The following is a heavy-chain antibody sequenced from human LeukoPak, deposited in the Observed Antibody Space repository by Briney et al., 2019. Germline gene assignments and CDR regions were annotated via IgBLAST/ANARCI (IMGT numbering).Heavy chain of an antibody. CDR2: TNSDDSTT. Sequence: GGSLRLSCAVSGFTFSEYWMHGVRQAPGKGLVWVARTNSDDSTTSYADSVKGRFTISRDNAKNTLFLQMNSLRAEDTAVYFCAREGERLRHWYFDVWGRGTPVIVSS. J-gene: IGHJ2*01. CDR3: AREGERLRHWYFDV. D-gene: IGHD4-17*01. V-gene: IGHV3-74*01. CDR1: GFTFSEYW.